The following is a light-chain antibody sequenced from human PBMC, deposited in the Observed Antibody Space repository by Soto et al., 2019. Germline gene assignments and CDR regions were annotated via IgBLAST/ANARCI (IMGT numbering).Light chain of an antibody. CDR2: EVS. J-gene: IGLJ1*01. V-gene: IGLV2-8*01. CDR3: SSYTSSSTLLYV. CDR1: SSDVGGYNY. Sequence: QSALTQPPSASGSPGQSVTISCTGTSSDVGGYNYVSWYQQHPGKAPKLMISEVSKRPSGVPDRFSGSKSGNTASLTVSGLQAEDEADYYCSSYTSSSTLLYVFGTGTKLTVL.